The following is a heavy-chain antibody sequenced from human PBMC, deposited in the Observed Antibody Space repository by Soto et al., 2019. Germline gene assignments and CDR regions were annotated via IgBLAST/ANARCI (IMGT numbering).Heavy chain of an antibody. Sequence: GESLKISCKGSGFSFTNFWISWVRQMPGKGLEWMGRIDPSDSYASYSPSFQGHVTISADRSISTAYLQWSSLKASDTAMYYCARLERYTGYELHFDYWGQGTQVTVYS. CDR1: GFSFTNFW. J-gene: IGHJ4*02. V-gene: IGHV5-10-1*01. D-gene: IGHD5-12*01. CDR2: IDPSDSYA. CDR3: ARLERYTGYELHFDY.